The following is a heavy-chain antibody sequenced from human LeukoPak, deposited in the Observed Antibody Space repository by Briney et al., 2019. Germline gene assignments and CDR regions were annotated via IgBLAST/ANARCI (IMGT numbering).Heavy chain of an antibody. J-gene: IGHJ4*02. CDR2: ISTYNGNT. D-gene: IGHD3-10*01. CDR3: ERVDRGGSGSGVIDY. Sequence: ASVKVSCKASGYTFPSFDISWMRQAPGQGLEWMGWISTYNGNTNYAQKLQGRVTMTTDTSTSTAYMELRSLRSDDTAVYFCERVDRGGSGSGVIDYWGQGTLVTVSS. V-gene: IGHV1-18*01. CDR1: GYTFPSFD.